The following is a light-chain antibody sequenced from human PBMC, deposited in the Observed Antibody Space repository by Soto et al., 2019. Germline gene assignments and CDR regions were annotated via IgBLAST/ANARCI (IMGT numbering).Light chain of an antibody. V-gene: IGLV2-14*01. CDR2: GVS. CDR1: SSDIGGYKY. J-gene: IGLJ1*01. Sequence: QSALTQPASVSGSPGQSITIYCTGSSSDIGGYKYVSWYQQHPGKAPKLLIYGVSSRPSGVSNRFSGSKSGNAAYLTISGLQADDEAEYYCSSYTSSITPYVFGTGTKVTVL. CDR3: SSYTSSITPYV.